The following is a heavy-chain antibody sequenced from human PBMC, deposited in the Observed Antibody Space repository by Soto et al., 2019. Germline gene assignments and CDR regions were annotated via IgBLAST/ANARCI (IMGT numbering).Heavy chain of an antibody. V-gene: IGHV4-34*01. Sequence: SETLSLTCAVYGGSFSGYYWSWIRQPPGKGLEWIGEINHSGSTNYNPSLKSRVTISVDTSKNQFSLKLSSVTAADTAVYYRARGKLSDYVWGSYRYHFDYWGQGTVVTVSS. J-gene: IGHJ4*02. CDR1: GGSFSGYY. CDR3: ARGKLSDYVWGSYRYHFDY. CDR2: INHSGST. D-gene: IGHD3-16*02.